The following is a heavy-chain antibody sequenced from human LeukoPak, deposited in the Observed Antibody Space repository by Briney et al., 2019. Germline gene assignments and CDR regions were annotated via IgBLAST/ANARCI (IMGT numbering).Heavy chain of an antibody. Sequence: PGGSLRLSCAASGFTFSSYVTNWVRQAPGKGLEWVSSISSSSSYIYYADSVKGRFTISRDNAKNSLYLQMNSLRAEDTAVYYCARKYSSGWSPFDYWGQGTLVTVSS. CDR1: GFTFSSYV. CDR3: ARKYSSGWSPFDY. CDR2: ISSSSSYI. D-gene: IGHD6-19*01. V-gene: IGHV3-21*01. J-gene: IGHJ4*02.